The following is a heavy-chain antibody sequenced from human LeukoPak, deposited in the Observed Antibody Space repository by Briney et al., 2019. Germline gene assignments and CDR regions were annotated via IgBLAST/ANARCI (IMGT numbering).Heavy chain of an antibody. J-gene: IGHJ3*02. CDR2: ISGSGGST. V-gene: IGHV3-23*01. CDR3: AKESWMDRAFDI. Sequence: GGSLRLSCAASGFTFSTYAMSWVRQAPGKGLEWVSTISGSGGSTYYADSVKGRFTISRDNSKNTLSLQMNSLRAEDTAVYYCAKESWMDRAFDIWGQGTMVTVSS. D-gene: IGHD5-12*01. CDR1: GFTFSTYA.